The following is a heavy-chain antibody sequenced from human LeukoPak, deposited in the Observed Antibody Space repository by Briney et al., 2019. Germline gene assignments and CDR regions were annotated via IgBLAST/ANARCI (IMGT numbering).Heavy chain of an antibody. CDR2: INHSGST. CDR3: ARGGGLYCSSTSCYTPLRY. Sequence: SETLSLTCAVYGGSFSGYYWSWIRQPPGKGLEWIGEINHSGSTNYNPSLKSRVTISVDTSKNQFSLKLSSVTAADTAVYYCARGGGLYCSSTSCYTPLRYWGQGTLVSVSS. CDR1: GGSFSGYY. V-gene: IGHV4-34*01. D-gene: IGHD2-2*02. J-gene: IGHJ4*02.